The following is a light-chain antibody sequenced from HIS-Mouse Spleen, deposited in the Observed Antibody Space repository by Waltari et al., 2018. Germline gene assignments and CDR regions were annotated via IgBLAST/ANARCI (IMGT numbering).Light chain of an antibody. J-gene: IGKJ4*01. V-gene: IGKV3-20*01. Sequence: EIVLTQSPGTLSLSPGERATLSCRASQSVSSSYLAWYQQKPGQAPRRLIYGASSRATGIPDRFSGSWSGTDFTLTISRLEPEDFAVYYCQQYGSSLLTFGGGTKVEIK. CDR1: QSVSSSY. CDR2: GAS. CDR3: QQYGSSLLT.